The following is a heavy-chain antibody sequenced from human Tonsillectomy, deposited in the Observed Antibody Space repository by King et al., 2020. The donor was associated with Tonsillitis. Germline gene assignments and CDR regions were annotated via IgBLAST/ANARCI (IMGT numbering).Heavy chain of an antibody. Sequence: VQLVESGGGVVQPGRSLRLSCAASGFTFSTYAMHWVRQAPGKGLEWVAVISYDGSNKYYADSVKGRFTISRDNSKNTLYLQMNSLRAEDTAVYYCASQRGSSGWHDSWGQGTLVTVSS. J-gene: IGHJ5*01. V-gene: IGHV3-30-3*01. CDR2: ISYDGSNK. CDR3: ASQRGSSGWHDS. CDR1: GFTFSTYA. D-gene: IGHD6-25*01.